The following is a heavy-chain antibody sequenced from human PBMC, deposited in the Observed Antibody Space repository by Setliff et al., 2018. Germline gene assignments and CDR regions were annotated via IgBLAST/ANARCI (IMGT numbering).Heavy chain of an antibody. CDR3: ARESRYYYDNLGTLDY. CDR1: GYSTSSGYI. V-gene: IGHV4-38-2*02. D-gene: IGHD3-22*01. CDR2: IGHTGSI. Sequence: SETLSLTCTVSGYSTSSGYIWGWIRQPPGKGLEWVGNIGHTGSINYNPSLRSRVTISLDTSKNQFSLKLSSVTAADTAVYYCARESRYYYDNLGTLDYWGQGTLVTVSS. J-gene: IGHJ4*02.